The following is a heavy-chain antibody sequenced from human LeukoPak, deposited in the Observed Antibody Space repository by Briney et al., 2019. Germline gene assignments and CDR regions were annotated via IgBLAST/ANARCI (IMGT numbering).Heavy chain of an antibody. CDR3: AKTTGGNAYDYIDY. D-gene: IGHD5-12*01. Sequence: GGSLRLSCVASGFTFSTYDMNWVRQAPGKGLEWVSAISGSGSSPNYSDSVKGRFTISRDNSKNTLYLQMNSLRAEDTAVYYCAKTTGGNAYDYIDYWGQGTLVTVSS. J-gene: IGHJ4*02. CDR1: GFTFSTYD. V-gene: IGHV3-23*01. CDR2: ISGSGSSP.